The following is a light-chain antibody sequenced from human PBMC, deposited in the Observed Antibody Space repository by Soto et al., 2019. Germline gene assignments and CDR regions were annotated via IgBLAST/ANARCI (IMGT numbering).Light chain of an antibody. CDR2: AAS. CDR1: QAIRTY. CDR3: QKYNAATIT. Sequence: DIQMTQSPSSLSASVGYRIAITCRGSQAIRTYLAWYQQTPGKVPKPMIYAASTLHSGVPSRGSSRRSGSGCTRPSSSLQPEDFQIDDCQKYNAATITFRQGTRLEIK. V-gene: IGKV1-27*01. J-gene: IGKJ5*01.